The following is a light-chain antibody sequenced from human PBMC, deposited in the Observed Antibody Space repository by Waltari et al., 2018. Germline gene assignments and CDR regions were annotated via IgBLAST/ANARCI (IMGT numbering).Light chain of an antibody. CDR3: QHYVRLPAT. Sequence: EIVLTQSPDTLSLYPGERATLSCRASQSVSRTLAWYQQRPGQAPRLLIYGAATRATGIPERFSGGGSGTEFSLTKSCLEPEDFAVNYCQHYVRLPATFGQGTNVENK. V-gene: IGKV3-20*01. J-gene: IGKJ1*01. CDR1: QSVSRT. CDR2: GAA.